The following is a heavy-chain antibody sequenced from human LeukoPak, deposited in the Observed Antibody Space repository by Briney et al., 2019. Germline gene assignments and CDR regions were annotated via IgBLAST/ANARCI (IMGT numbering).Heavy chain of an antibody. V-gene: IGHV3-9*01. CDR1: GFTFDDYA. CDR2: ISWNSGSI. Sequence: GGSLRLSCAASGFTFDDYAMHWVRQAPGKGLEWVSGISWNSGSIGYADSVKGRFTISRDNAKNSLYLQMNSLRAEDTAVYYCARGVQYYYDSSGYQSYYFDYWGQGTLVTVSS. D-gene: IGHD3-22*01. J-gene: IGHJ4*02. CDR3: ARGVQYYYDSSGYQSYYFDY.